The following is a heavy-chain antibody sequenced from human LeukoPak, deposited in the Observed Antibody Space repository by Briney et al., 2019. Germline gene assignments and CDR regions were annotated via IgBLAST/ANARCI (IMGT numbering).Heavy chain of an antibody. CDR1: GYSFTSYW. Sequence: GESLKISCKGSGYSFTSYWISWVRQMPGKGLEWMGRIDPSDSYTNYSPSFQGYVTISADKSISTAYLQWSSLKASDTAMYYCARSRLLWFGEAIGFDYWGQGTLVTVSS. D-gene: IGHD3-10*01. CDR3: ARSRLLWFGEAIGFDY. V-gene: IGHV5-10-1*01. CDR2: IDPSDSYT. J-gene: IGHJ4*02.